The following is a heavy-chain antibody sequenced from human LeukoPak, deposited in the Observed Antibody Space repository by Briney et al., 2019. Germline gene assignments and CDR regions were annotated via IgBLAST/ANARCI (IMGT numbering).Heavy chain of an antibody. CDR2: INHSGST. D-gene: IGHD2-15*01. CDR1: GGSFSGFY. V-gene: IGHV4-34*01. Sequence: SETLSLTCAVYGGSFSGFYWSWIRQPPGKGLEWIGEINHSGSTNYNPSLKSRVTISVDTSKNQFSLKLSSVTAADTAVYYCAKGGGAFDRWGRGSLVTVSS. J-gene: IGHJ5*02. CDR3: AKGGGAFDR.